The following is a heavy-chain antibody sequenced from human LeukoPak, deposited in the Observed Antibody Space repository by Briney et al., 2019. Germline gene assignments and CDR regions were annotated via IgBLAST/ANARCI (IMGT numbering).Heavy chain of an antibody. CDR3: ARDGDGYLESWFDP. Sequence: ASVKVSCKASGYTXTGYYMHWVRQAPGQGLEWMGWINPNSGGTNYAQKFQGRVTMTRDTSISTAYMELSRLRSDDTAVYYCARDGDGYLESWFDPWGQGTLVTVSS. CDR1: GYTXTGYY. J-gene: IGHJ5*02. D-gene: IGHD5-24*01. V-gene: IGHV1-2*02. CDR2: INPNSGGT.